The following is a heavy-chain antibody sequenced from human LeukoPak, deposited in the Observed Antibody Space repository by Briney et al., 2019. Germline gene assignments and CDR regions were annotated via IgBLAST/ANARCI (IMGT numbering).Heavy chain of an antibody. V-gene: IGHV1-2*02. D-gene: IGHD3-22*01. Sequence: ASVKVSCKASGYTFTGYYMHWVRQAPGQGLEWMGWINPNSGGTNYAQKFQGRVTMTRDTSISTAYMELSRLRSDDTAVYYCARSDSSGFKNDYWGPGTLVTVSS. CDR1: GYTFTGYY. CDR2: INPNSGGT. CDR3: ARSDSSGFKNDY. J-gene: IGHJ4*02.